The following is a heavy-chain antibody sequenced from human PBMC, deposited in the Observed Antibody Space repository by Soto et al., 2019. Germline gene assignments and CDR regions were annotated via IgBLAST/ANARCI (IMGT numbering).Heavy chain of an antibody. CDR3: ARGDGDYYDGTGYLGRH. CDR2: INSDGSRT. J-gene: IGHJ4*02. CDR1: GFTFSSYW. V-gene: IGHV3-74*01. D-gene: IGHD3-22*01. Sequence: EVPLVESGGGIVQPGGSLRLSCAASGFTFSSYWMHWVRQAPGKGLVWVSRINSDGSRTSYADSAKGRFTISRDNAKNTVYLQINSLRDEDTAVYYCARGDGDYYDGTGYLGRHWGQGTLVTVSS.